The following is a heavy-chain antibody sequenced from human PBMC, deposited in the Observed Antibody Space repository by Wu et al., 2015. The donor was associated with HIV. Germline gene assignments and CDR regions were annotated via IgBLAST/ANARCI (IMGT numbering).Heavy chain of an antibody. CDR3: ARGKYYANTGFFDS. D-gene: IGHD3-16*01. J-gene: IGHJ4*02. CDR2: ISDYNRNI. Sequence: QVQLVQSGGEVKNPGASVRVSCETTGYTFINYGIYWVRQAPGQALEWMGWISDYNRNIHYGQKFRGRITLITDTVTSTAYLEMRSLRFDDTAVYFCARGKYYANTGFFDSWGQGTLVTVSS. CDR1: GYTFINYG. V-gene: IGHV1-18*04.